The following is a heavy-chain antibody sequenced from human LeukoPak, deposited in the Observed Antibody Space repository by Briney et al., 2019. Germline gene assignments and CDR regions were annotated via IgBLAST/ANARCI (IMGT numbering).Heavy chain of an antibody. D-gene: IGHD3-3*01. Sequence: ASVKVSCKASGYTFTSYGISWVRQAPGQGLEWMGWISAYSGNTNYAQKLQGRVTMTTDTSTSTAYMELRSLRSDDTAVYYCARRSYDFWSGYYAFDIWGQGTMVTVSS. CDR1: GYTFTSYG. V-gene: IGHV1-18*01. CDR2: ISAYSGNT. J-gene: IGHJ3*02. CDR3: ARRSYDFWSGYYAFDI.